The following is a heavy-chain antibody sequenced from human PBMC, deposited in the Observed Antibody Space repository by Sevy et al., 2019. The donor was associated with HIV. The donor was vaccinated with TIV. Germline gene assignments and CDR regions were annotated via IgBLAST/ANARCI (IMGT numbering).Heavy chain of an antibody. D-gene: IGHD3-22*01. CDR2: INSDGIST. V-gene: IGHV3-74*01. J-gene: IGHJ4*02. CDR1: GFTFSSYW. CDR3: ARAQGYYYDSSGYSAPFY. Sequence: GGSLRLSCAASGFTFSSYWMHWVRQAPGKGLVWVSRINSDGISTTYADSVKGRHTISRDNAKNTLYLQMNSLRAEDTAVYSCARAQGYYYDSSGYSAPFYWGQGTLVTVSS.